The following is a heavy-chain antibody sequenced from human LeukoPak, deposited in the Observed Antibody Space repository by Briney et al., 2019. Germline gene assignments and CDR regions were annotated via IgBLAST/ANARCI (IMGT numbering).Heavy chain of an antibody. CDR2: IYYSGST. Sequence: SGTLSVTCTVSGDSISSADYSWSWIRQPPGKGLEWIGYIYYSGSTYYNPSLKSRVTISVDTSKNHFSLKLSSVTAADTAVYYCARDRRWYGLDYWGQGTLVTVSS. J-gene: IGHJ4*02. V-gene: IGHV4-30-4*01. CDR3: ARDRRWYGLDY. CDR1: GDSISSADYS. D-gene: IGHD4-23*01.